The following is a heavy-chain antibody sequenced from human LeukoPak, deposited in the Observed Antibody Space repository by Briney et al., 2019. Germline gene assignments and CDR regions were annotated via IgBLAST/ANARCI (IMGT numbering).Heavy chain of an antibody. CDR1: GYTFTSYY. CDR2: INPSGGST. CDR3: ARERKVGATTPLGY. V-gene: IGHV1-46*01. Sequence: GASVTVSCKASGYTFTSYYMHWVRQAPGQGLEWMRIINPSGGSTSNAQKFQGRVTMTRDTSTSTVYMELSSLRSEDTAVYYCARERKVGATTPLGYWGQGTLVTVSS. D-gene: IGHD1-26*01. J-gene: IGHJ4*02.